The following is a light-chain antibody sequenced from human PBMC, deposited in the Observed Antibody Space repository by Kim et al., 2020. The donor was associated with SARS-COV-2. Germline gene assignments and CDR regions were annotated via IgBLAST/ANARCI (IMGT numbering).Light chain of an antibody. CDR1: QGISID. J-gene: IGKJ4*01. CDR3: QQLSRYPLT. Sequence: AAVGDRVAISCRASQGISIDLAWCQQKPGKATKSLIFDASTLQSGVPSRFSGRGSGTDFTLTISSLQPEDSAFYYCQQLSRYPLTFGGGTKVDIK. V-gene: IGKV1-16*01. CDR2: DAS.